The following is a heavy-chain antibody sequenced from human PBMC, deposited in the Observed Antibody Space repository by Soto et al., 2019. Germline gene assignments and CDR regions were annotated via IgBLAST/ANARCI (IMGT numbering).Heavy chain of an antibody. Sequence: SETLSLTCAVYGGSFSGYYWSWIRQPPGKGLEWIGEINHSGSTNYNPSLKSRVTISVDTSKNQFSLKLSSVTAADTAVYYCASGRCSSTSCYAYWFDPWGQGTLVTVSS. CDR1: GGSFSGYY. J-gene: IGHJ5*02. V-gene: IGHV4-34*01. D-gene: IGHD2-2*01. CDR2: INHSGST. CDR3: ASGRCSSTSCYAYWFDP.